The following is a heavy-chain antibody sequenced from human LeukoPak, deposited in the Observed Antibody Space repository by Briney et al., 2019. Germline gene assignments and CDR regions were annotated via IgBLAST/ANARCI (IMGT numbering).Heavy chain of an antibody. Sequence: GGSLRLSCAASGFTFSSYWMHWVRQAPGKGLVWVSRVNGDGSDSSYADSVKGRFTISRDNAKNTLYLQMNSLRAEDTAVYYCASDGWGSSMAYWGQGTLVTVSS. CDR1: GFTFSSYW. V-gene: IGHV3-74*01. CDR3: ASDGWGSSMAY. CDR2: VNGDGSDS. J-gene: IGHJ4*02. D-gene: IGHD3-10*01.